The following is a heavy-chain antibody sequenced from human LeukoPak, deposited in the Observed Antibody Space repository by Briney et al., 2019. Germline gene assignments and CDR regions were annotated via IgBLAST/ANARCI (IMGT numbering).Heavy chain of an antibody. D-gene: IGHD6-13*01. J-gene: IGHJ4*02. V-gene: IGHV3-21*01. Sequence: PGGSLRLSCAASGFTFSSYSMNWVRQAPGKGLEWVSSISSSSSYIYYADSVKGRFTISRDNAKNSLYLQMNSLRAEDTAVYYCARDTIAAAGSFDYWGQGTLVTVSS. CDR1: GFTFSSYS. CDR2: ISSSSSYI. CDR3: ARDTIAAAGSFDY.